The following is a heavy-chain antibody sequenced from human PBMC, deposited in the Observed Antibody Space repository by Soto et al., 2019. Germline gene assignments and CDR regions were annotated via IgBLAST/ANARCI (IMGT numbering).Heavy chain of an antibody. J-gene: IGHJ4*02. CDR1: GFTFSSYW. D-gene: IGHD1-20*01. Sequence: EVQLVESGGGLVQPGGSLRLSCAASGFTFSSYWMHWVRQAPGKGLVWVSRINTDESSTTYADSVKGRFTISRDNAKNTLYLQMNSLRAEDTAVYHCARRGPVTGLAYWGQGTLVTVSS. CDR3: ARRGPVTGLAY. CDR2: INTDESST. V-gene: IGHV3-74*01.